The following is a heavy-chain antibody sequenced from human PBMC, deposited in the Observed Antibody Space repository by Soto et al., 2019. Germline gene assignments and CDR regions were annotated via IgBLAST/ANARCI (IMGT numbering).Heavy chain of an antibody. V-gene: IGHV3-30-3*01. CDR1: GFTFSSYA. D-gene: IGHD1-26*01. CDR3: GSSWSKGPGCQ. Sequence: QVQLVESGGGVVQPGRSLRLSCAASGFTFSSYAMHWVRQAPGKGLEWVAVISYDGSNKYYADSVKGRFTISRDNSQNTRYLQSISLRAEDTGGYYFGSSWSKGPGCQWCQGTLITDPS. J-gene: IGHJ4*02. CDR2: ISYDGSNK.